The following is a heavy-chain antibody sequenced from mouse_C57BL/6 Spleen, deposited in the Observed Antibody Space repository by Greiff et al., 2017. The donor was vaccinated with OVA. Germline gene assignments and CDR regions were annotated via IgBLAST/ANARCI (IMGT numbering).Heavy chain of an antibody. J-gene: IGHJ3*01. V-gene: IGHV5-9-1*02. CDR3: TRKDSLLLFAY. D-gene: IGHD2-12*01. CDR2: ISSGGDYI. CDR1: GFTFSSYA. Sequence: EVKLMESGEGLVKPGGSLNLSCAASGFTFSSYAMSWVRQTPEKRLEWVAYISSGGDYIYYADTVKGRFTISRDNARNTLYLQMSSLKSEDTAMYYCTRKDSLLLFAYWGQGTLVTVSA.